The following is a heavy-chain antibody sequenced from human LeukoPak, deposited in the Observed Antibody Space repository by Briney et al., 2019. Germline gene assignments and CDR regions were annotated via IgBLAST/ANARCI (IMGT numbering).Heavy chain of an antibody. J-gene: IGHJ4*02. CDR2: IHSDGSVT. Sequence: GGSLRLSCAASGFIFSSHWMHWVRQAPGKGLVWASRIHSDGSVTTYADFVKGRFTISRGNAKNTLYLQMNSLRAEDTAVYYCARVASYSSTSFDSWGQGTLVTVSS. CDR3: ARVASYSSTSFDS. D-gene: IGHD1-26*01. CDR1: GFIFSSHW. V-gene: IGHV3-74*01.